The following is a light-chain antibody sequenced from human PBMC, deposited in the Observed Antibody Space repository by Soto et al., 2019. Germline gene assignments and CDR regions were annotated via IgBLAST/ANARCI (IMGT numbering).Light chain of an antibody. CDR2: GAS. Sequence: DIQMTQSPSTLSASVGDRVTITCRASQSIDSWLAWYQHAPGKDPKLLIYGASILHSGVPSRFSGSGSGTDFTLTISSLQPEDFATYYCQQSYSTPLTFGGGTKVDIK. CDR1: QSIDSW. V-gene: IGKV1-39*01. J-gene: IGKJ4*01. CDR3: QQSYSTPLT.